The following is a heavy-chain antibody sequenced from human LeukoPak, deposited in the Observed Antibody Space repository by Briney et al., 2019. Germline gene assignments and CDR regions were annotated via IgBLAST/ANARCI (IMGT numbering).Heavy chain of an antibody. CDR3: AKEYYGSGSYYNS. J-gene: IGHJ4*02. Sequence: GGSLRLSCAASGFTFSSYSMNWVRQAPGKGLEWVSAISGSGGSTYYADSVKGRFTISRDNSKNTLYLQMNSLRAEDTAVYYCAKEYYGSGSYYNSWGQGTLVTVSS. CDR1: GFTFSSYS. V-gene: IGHV3-23*01. D-gene: IGHD3-10*01. CDR2: ISGSGGST.